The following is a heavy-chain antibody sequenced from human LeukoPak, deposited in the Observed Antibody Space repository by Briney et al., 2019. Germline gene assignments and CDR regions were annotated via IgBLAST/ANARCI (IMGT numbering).Heavy chain of an antibody. D-gene: IGHD2-2*01. CDR3: ARGVVVPAAIPYY. CDR2: ISGSGDST. CDR1: GFSFSNYA. V-gene: IGHV3-23*01. J-gene: IGHJ4*02. Sequence: PGGSLRLSCAASGFSFSNYAMSWVRQAPGKGLEWVSGISGSGDSTHYADSVKGRFTISRDKSKNTLYLQMNSLRAEDTAVYYCARGVVVPAAIPYYWGQGTLVTVSS.